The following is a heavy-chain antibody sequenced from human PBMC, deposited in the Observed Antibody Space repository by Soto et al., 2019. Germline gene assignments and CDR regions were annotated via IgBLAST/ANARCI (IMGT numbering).Heavy chain of an antibody. CDR3: AKLAVRSLYSGIDF. CDR1: GFTFSSYT. V-gene: IGHV3-21*04. J-gene: IGHJ6*02. Sequence: PGGSLKLSCAAPGFTFSSYTMNWVRQAPGKGLEWASSISSSNSYIYYPDSVKGRFTMSRENAKNTVYLEMNALRGEDTAVFVCAKLAVRSLYSGIDFWGQGTTVTVSS. D-gene: IGHD6-6*01. CDR2: ISSSNSYI.